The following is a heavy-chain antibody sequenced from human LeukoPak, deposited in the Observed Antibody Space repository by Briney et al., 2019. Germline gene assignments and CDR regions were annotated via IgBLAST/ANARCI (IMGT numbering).Heavy chain of an antibody. V-gene: IGHV4-59*08. CDR1: GGSISSYY. CDR3: AGIVVVPAAKQFDY. D-gene: IGHD2-2*01. J-gene: IGHJ4*02. Sequence: SETLSLTCTVSGGSISSYYWSWIRQPPGKGLEWIGYIYYSGSTNYNPSLKSRVTISVDTSKNQFSLKLSSVTAADTAVYYCAGIVVVPAAKQFDYWGQGTLVTVSS. CDR2: IYYSGST.